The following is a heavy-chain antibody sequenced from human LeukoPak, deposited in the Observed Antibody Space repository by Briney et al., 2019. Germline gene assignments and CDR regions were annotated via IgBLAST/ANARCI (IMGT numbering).Heavy chain of an antibody. Sequence: PGGSLRLSCAASGFTFGSYWMHWVRQAPGKGLEWVSRINTDGSSTEYADSVQGRFTTSRDNAKNTLYLQMNSLRAEDTAVYYCAKQGRDWLRDYYYYMDVWGKGTTVTISS. D-gene: IGHD3-9*01. CDR3: AKQGRDWLRDYYYYMDV. CDR1: GFTFGSYW. J-gene: IGHJ6*03. CDR2: INTDGSST. V-gene: IGHV3-74*03.